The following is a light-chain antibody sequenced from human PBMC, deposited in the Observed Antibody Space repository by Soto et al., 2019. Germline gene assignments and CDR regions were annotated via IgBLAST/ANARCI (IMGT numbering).Light chain of an antibody. J-gene: IGKJ1*01. CDR2: GTS. V-gene: IGKV3-15*01. CDR1: QSVGSN. CDR3: QEYSNWWT. Sequence: ETVMTQSPATLSVSPGERVTLSCRASQSVGSNLAWYQHKPGQAPRLLIYGTSTRASGVPARFSGSGSGTQFTLTISSLQSEDFAVYYCQEYSNWWTFGQGTRVEI.